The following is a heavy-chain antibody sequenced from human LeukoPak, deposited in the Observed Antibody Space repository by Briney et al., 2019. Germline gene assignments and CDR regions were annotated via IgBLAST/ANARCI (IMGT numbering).Heavy chain of an antibody. D-gene: IGHD7-27*01. J-gene: IGHJ2*01. V-gene: IGHV4-39*01. CDR2: IYYSGST. CDR3: ARAPGVAEVGRLDL. Sequence: SSETLSLICTVSGGSIRSSSYYWGWIRQPPGKGLEWIGSIYYSGSTYYNASLKSRGTISVDTSKNQFSLKLNSVTAADTAVYYCARAPGVAEVGRLDLWGRGTLVTVSS. CDR1: GGSIRSSSYY.